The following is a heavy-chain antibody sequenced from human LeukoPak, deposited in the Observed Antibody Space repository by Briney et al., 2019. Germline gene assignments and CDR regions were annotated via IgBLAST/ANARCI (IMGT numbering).Heavy chain of an antibody. D-gene: IGHD4-17*01. V-gene: IGHV3-21*01. CDR3: ASVLTTVTNFDY. CDR2: ISSSSSYI. J-gene: IGHJ4*02. Sequence: GGSLRLSCAASGFTFSSYSMNWVRKAPGKGLEWVSSISSSSSYIYYADSVKGRFTISRDNAKNSLYLQMNSLRAEDTAVYYCASVLTTVTNFDYWGQGTLVTVSS. CDR1: GFTFSSYS.